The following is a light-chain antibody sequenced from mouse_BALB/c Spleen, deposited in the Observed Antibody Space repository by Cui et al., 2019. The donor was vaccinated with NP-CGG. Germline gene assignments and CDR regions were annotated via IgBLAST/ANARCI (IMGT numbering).Light chain of an antibody. CDR2: GTN. J-gene: IGLJ1*01. CDR1: TGAVTTNNY. Sequence: QAVVTPESALPTSPGETVTLTCRSSTGAVTTNNYANWVQEKPDHLFTGLVGGTNNRIPGVPARFSGSLIGDKAALTITGAQTEDEAIYFCALWYSNHWVFGGGTKLTVL. CDR3: ALWYSNHWV. V-gene: IGLV1*01.